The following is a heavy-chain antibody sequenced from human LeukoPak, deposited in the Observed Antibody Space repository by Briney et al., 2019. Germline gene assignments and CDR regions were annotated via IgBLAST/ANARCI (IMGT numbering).Heavy chain of an antibody. J-gene: IGHJ3*02. D-gene: IGHD3-3*02. CDR2: ISSSSSTI. CDR1: GFTFSSYS. Sequence: PGGSLRLSCAASGFTFSSYSMNWVRQAPGKGLEWVSYISSSSSTIYYADSVKGRFTISRDNAKNSLYLQMNSLRAEDTAVYYCARPPPTSTDAFDIWGQGTMVTVSS. V-gene: IGHV3-48*04. CDR3: ARPPPTSTDAFDI.